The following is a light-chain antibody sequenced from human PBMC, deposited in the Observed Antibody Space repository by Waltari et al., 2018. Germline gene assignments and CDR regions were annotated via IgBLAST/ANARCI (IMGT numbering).Light chain of an antibody. CDR1: QSVGRS. CDR2: DTY. J-gene: IGKJ1*01. Sequence: EIVLTQDPGTLSLSPGAPATLSCRASQSVGRSLVWYQQKPGQAPRLLIDDTYKRATGIPDRFSGSGSGTDFSLTISRLEPEDFAVYYCQKYDRLPATFGQGTKVEIK. CDR3: QKYDRLPAT. V-gene: IGKV3-20*01.